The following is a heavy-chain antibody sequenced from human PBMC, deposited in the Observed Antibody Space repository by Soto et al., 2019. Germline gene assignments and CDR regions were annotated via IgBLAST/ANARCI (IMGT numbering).Heavy chain of an antibody. Sequence: GGSLRLSCAASGFTFSSYWMSWVRQAPGKGLEWVANIKQDGSEKYYVDSVKGRFTISRDNAKNSLYLQMNSLRAEDTAVYHCARSIAARLNWFDPWGQGTLVTVSS. V-gene: IGHV3-7*01. CDR2: IKQDGSEK. CDR3: ARSIAARLNWFDP. D-gene: IGHD6-6*01. J-gene: IGHJ5*02. CDR1: GFTFSSYW.